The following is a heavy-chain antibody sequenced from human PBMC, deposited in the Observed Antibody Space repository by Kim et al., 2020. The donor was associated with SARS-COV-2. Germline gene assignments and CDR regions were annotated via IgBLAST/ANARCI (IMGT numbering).Heavy chain of an antibody. J-gene: IGHJ4*02. CDR1: GFTVSSNY. V-gene: IGHV3-53*01. CDR3: ARYLPTFFDY. CDR2: IYSGGST. Sequence: GGSLRLSCAASGFTVSSNYMSWVRQAPGKGLEWVSVIYSGGSTYYAESVKGRFIIFRDNSKNTLYLQMNNLRAEDTAVYYCARYLPTFFDYWGQGTLVTVSS. D-gene: IGHD3-16*01.